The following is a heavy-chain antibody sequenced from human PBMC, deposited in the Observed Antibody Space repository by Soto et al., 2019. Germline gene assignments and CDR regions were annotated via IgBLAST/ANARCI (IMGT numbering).Heavy chain of an antibody. V-gene: IGHV3-33*01. D-gene: IGHD4-17*01. J-gene: IGHJ6*02. CDR3: ARDFDYGDYGPNYYYYYGMDV. CDR2: IWYDGSNK. CDR1: GFTFSSYG. Sequence: GGSLRLSCAASGFTFSSYGMHWVRQAPGKGLEWVAVIWYDGSNKYYADSVKGRFTISRDNSKNTLYLQMNSLRAEDTAVYYCARDFDYGDYGPNYYYYYGMDVWGQGTTVTVSS.